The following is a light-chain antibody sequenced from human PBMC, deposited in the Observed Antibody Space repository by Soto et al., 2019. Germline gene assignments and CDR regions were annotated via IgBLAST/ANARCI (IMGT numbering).Light chain of an antibody. V-gene: IGKV1-27*01. CDR3: QKYSSVPV. CDR2: AAS. J-gene: IGKJ3*01. Sequence: DIQMTQSPTSLSASVGDRVTITCRASQGIRNFVAWYQQKPGKAPKLLIYAASTLQSGVPSRFSGSGSGTDFTLSINSLQPEDVATYSGQKYSSVPVFGPGTKVAIK. CDR1: QGIRNF.